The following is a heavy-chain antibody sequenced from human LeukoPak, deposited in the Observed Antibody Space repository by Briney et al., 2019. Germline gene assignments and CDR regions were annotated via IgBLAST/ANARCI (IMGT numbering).Heavy chain of an antibody. D-gene: IGHD6-13*01. Sequence: GGSLRLSCAASGFTFRSYVMSWVRQAPGKGLEWVSDISGTGGSTYCADSVKGRFTSSRDNSKNTLYLQMNSLKVEDTAVYYCAKGVSSSWRGYFDYWGQGTLVTVSS. J-gene: IGHJ4*02. CDR1: GFTFRSYV. V-gene: IGHV3-23*01. CDR3: AKGVSSSWRGYFDY. CDR2: ISGTGGST.